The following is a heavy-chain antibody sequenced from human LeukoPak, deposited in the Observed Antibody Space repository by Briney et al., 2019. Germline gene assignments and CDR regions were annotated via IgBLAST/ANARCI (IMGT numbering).Heavy chain of an antibody. CDR3: ARTSTDPYFDY. Sequence: SETLSLTCAVYGGSFSGYYWSWIRQPPGKGLEWIGEINHSGSTNYNPSLKSRVTISVDTSKNQFSLKLSSVTAADTAVYYCARTSTDPYFDYWGQGTLVTVSS. CDR2: INHSGST. J-gene: IGHJ4*02. V-gene: IGHV4-34*01. CDR1: GGSFSGYY.